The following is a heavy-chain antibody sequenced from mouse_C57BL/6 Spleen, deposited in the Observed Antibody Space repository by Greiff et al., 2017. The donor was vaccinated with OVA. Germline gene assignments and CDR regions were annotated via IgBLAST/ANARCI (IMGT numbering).Heavy chain of an antibody. CDR1: GYAFSSYW. V-gene: IGHV1-80*01. CDR3: ARSYYDYDGDYLDY. Sequence: QVQLQQSGAELVKPGASVKISCKASGYAFSSYWMNWVKQRPGKGLEWIGQIYPGDGDTNYNGKFKGKATLTADKSSSTAYMQLSSLTSEDSAVYFCARSYYDYDGDYLDYWGQGTTLTVSS. D-gene: IGHD2-4*01. J-gene: IGHJ2*01. CDR2: IYPGDGDT.